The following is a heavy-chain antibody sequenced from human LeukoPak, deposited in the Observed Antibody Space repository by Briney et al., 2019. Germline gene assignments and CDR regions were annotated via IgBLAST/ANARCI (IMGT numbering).Heavy chain of an antibody. CDR2: INHSGST. D-gene: IGHD4-17*01. CDR3: ARGSGYGDYWDYYYVMDV. J-gene: IGHJ6*02. V-gene: IGHV4-34*01. Sequence: SETLSLTCAVYGGSFSGYYWSWIRQPPGKGLEWIGEINHSGSTNYNPSLKSRVTISVDTSKNQFSLKLSSVTAADTAVYYCARGSGYGDYWDYYYVMDVWGQGTTVTVSS. CDR1: GGSFSGYY.